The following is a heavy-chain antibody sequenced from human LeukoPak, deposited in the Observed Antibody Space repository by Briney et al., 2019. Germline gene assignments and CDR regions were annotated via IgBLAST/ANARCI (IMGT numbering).Heavy chain of an antibody. D-gene: IGHD3-10*01. V-gene: IGHV3-30*03. J-gene: IGHJ6*04. CDR1: GFTFSSYG. CDR2: ISYDGSNK. CDR3: AFGVRGVTIYYYGMDV. Sequence: SGGSLRLSCAASGFTFSSYGMHWVRQAPGKGLEWVAVISYDGSNKYYADSVKGRFTISRDNSKNTLYLQMNSLRAEDTAVYYCAFGVRGVTIYYYGMDVWGKGTTVTVSS.